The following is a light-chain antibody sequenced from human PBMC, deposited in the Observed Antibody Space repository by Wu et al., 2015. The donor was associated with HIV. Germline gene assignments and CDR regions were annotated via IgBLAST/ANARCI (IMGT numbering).Light chain of an antibody. CDR3: QKYNSAPRT. CDR2: SAS. Sequence: DIQMTQSPSSLSASVGDRVTITCRASQTISYYLAWYQQKPGRVPELLIYSASTLRPGVPSRFSGTGYGTEFTLTISSLQPEDAATYFXQKYNSAPRTFGPR. J-gene: IGKJ1*01. CDR1: QTISYY. V-gene: IGKV1-27*01.